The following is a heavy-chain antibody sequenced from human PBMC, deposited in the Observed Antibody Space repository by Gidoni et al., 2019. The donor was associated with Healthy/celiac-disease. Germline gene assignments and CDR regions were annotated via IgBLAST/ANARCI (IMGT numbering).Heavy chain of an antibody. Sequence: QMQLVESGGGLVKPGGSLRLCCADSGFTFSYYYMSWIRQAPGKGLEWVSYISSSSSYTNYADSVKGRFTISRDNAKNSLYLQMNSLRAEDTAVYYCARGPVAVAGNDYWGQGTLVTVSS. J-gene: IGHJ4*02. CDR2: ISSSSSYT. D-gene: IGHD6-19*01. CDR1: GFTFSYYY. V-gene: IGHV3-11*05. CDR3: ARGPVAVAGNDY.